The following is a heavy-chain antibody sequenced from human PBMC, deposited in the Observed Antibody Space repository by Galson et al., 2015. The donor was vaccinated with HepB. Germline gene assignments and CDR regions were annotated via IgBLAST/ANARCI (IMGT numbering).Heavy chain of an antibody. Sequence: TLSLTCTVSGGSISSSSYYWGWIRQPPGKGLEWIGSIYYSGSTYYNPSLKSRVTISVDTSKNQFSLKLSSVTAADTAVYYCASDSGSSGYYSSLSVGYYYYGMDVWGQGTTVTVSS. V-gene: IGHV4-39*07. CDR1: GGSISSSSYY. CDR3: ASDSGSSGYYSSLSVGYYYYGMDV. D-gene: IGHD3-22*01. J-gene: IGHJ6*02. CDR2: IYYSGST.